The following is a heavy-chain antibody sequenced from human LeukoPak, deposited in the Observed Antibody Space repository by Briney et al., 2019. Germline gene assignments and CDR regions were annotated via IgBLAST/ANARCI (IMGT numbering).Heavy chain of an antibody. CDR3: ARDSSGWYTGD. D-gene: IGHD6-19*01. CDR1: GDSISSSGYY. J-gene: IGHJ4*02. Sequence: SETLSLTCTVSGDSISSSGYYWGWIRQSPAKGLEWIGSIYYGGTSYYNPSLKSRVTISVDTSKNQFSLKLSSVTAADTAVYYCARDSSGWYTGDWGQGTLVTVSS. V-gene: IGHV4-39*07. CDR2: IYYGGTS.